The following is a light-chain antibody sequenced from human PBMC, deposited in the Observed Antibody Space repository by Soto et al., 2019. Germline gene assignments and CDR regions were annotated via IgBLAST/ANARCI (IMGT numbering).Light chain of an antibody. CDR1: QSVSSNY. Sequence: DIVLTQTPGTLSLSPGERDTLSCRASQSVSSNYLAWYQQKPGQAPRLLIHGASTRATGVPDRFSGSGSGTDFTLTISRLEPEDFAVYHCQQYGSLSWTFGQGTKVEIK. J-gene: IGKJ1*01. V-gene: IGKV3-20*01. CDR3: QQYGSLSWT. CDR2: GAS.